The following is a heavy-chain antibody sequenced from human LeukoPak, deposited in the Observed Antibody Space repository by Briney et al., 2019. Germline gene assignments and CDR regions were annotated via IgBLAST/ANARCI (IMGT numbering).Heavy chain of an antibody. CDR1: GFSLSTSGVG. J-gene: IGHJ5*02. V-gene: IGHV2-5*01. CDR2: IYWNDDK. D-gene: IGHD3-10*01. CDR3: AHRGDITMVRGVSPIRGWFDP. Sequence: ESGPTLVKPTQTLTLTCTFSGFSLSTSGVGVGWIRQPPGKALEWLAVIYWNDDKRYSPVLKGRLTITKDTSKNQVVLTMTNMDPVDTATYYCAHRGDITMVRGVSPIRGWFDPWGQGTLVTVSS.